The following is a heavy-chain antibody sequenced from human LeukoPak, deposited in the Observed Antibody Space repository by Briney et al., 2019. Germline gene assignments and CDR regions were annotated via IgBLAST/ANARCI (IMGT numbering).Heavy chain of an antibody. CDR3: ARQVREGGYYFDY. D-gene: IGHD3-16*01. CDR1: GGSISSSSYY. J-gene: IGHJ4*02. V-gene: IGHV4-39*01. Sequence: SETLSLTCTVSGGSISSSSYYWGWIRQPPGKGLEWIGSIYYSGSTYYNPSLKSRVTISVDTSKNQFSLKLSSVTAADTAVYYCARQVREGGYYFDYWGQGTLVTVSS. CDR2: IYYSGST.